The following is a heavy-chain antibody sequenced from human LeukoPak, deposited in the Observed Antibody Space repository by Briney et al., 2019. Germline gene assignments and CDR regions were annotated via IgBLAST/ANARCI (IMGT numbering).Heavy chain of an antibody. V-gene: IGHV3-30-3*01. J-gene: IGHJ5*02. CDR1: GFTFSSYA. Sequence: PGRSLRLSCAASGFTFSSYAMHWVRQAPCKGLEWVAVISYDGSNKYYADSVKGRFTISRDNSKNTLYLQMNSLRAEDTAVYYCARARDIVVVVAATPSWGQGTLVTVSS. CDR3: ARARDIVVVVAATPS. CDR2: ISYDGSNK. D-gene: IGHD2-15*01.